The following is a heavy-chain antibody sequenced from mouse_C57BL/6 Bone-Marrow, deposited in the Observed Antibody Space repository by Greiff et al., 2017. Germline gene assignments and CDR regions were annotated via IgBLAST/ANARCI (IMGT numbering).Heavy chain of an antibody. Sequence: DVHLVESGGDLVKPGGSLKLSCAASGFTFSSYGMSWVRQTPDKRLEWVATISSGGSYTYYPDSVKGRFTISRDNAKNTLYLQMSSLKSEDTAMYYCARHLLRSPFAYWGQGTLVTVSA. CDR2: ISSGGSYT. J-gene: IGHJ3*01. V-gene: IGHV5-6*01. CDR3: ARHLLRSPFAY. D-gene: IGHD1-1*01. CDR1: GFTFSSYG.